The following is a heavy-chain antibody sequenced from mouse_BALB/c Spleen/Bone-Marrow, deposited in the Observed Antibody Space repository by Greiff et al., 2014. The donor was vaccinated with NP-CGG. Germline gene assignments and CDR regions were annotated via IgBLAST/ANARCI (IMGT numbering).Heavy chain of an antibody. CDR1: GYTFTNYW. D-gene: IGHD1-2*01. CDR2: IYPGDGDS. J-gene: IGHJ3*01. CDR3: ARSGATATPFAY. Sequence: ESGAKLARPGASVKLSCKASGYTFTNYWMQWVKQRPGQDLEWIGAIYPGDGDSRYTQKFKGKATLTADKSSSTAYMQLNSLASEDSAVYYCARSGATATPFAYWGQGTLVTVSA. V-gene: IGHV1-87*01.